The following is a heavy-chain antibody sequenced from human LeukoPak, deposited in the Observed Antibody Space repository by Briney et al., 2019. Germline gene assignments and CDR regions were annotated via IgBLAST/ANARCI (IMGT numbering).Heavy chain of an antibody. J-gene: IGHJ4*02. CDR1: GFAFGSEA. Sequence: GGSLRLSCAVSGFAFGSEAMSWVRQSPARGLEWVASISPGGGTTYYADYVKGRFTISRDNSNNSLFVQMNSLRAEDTAVYYCAKAPSYDILTGYPGYWGQGTLVTVSS. D-gene: IGHD3-9*01. CDR2: ISPGGGTT. CDR3: AKAPSYDILTGYPGY. V-gene: IGHV3-23*01.